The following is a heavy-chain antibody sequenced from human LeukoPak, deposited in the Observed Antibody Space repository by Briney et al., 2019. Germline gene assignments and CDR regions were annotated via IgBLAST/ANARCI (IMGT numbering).Heavy chain of an antibody. D-gene: IGHD2-21*01. Sequence: GGSLCLSCAASGFTVSGFWMNWDRQAPGKGLEWVANIKKDGREKYYVDSVKGRFTITRDNAKNSLYFQMNSLRVEDTAVYYCAGGQGCVAACWSQRTLVTVSS. CDR3: AGGQGCVAAC. CDR1: GFTVSGFW. J-gene: IGHJ4*02. CDR2: IKKDGREK. V-gene: IGHV3-7*05.